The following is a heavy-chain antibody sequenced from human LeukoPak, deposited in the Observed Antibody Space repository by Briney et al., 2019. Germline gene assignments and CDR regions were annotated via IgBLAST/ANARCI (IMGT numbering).Heavy chain of an antibody. CDR3: ARHSYYYGSGTRAPFDY. CDR1: GYSFTSYW. Sequence: GESLQISCKGSGYSFTSYWIGWVRQMPGKGLEWMGIIYPGDSDTRYSPSFQGQVTISADKSISTAYLQWSSLKASDTAMYYCARHSYYYGSGTRAPFDYWGQGTLVTVSS. V-gene: IGHV5-51*01. CDR2: IYPGDSDT. D-gene: IGHD3-10*01. J-gene: IGHJ4*02.